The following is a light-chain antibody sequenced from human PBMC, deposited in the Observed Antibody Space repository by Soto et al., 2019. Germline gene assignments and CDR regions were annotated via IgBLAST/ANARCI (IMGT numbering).Light chain of an antibody. CDR1: QSVSSK. J-gene: IGKJ4*01. CDR2: GAS. Sequence: EIVMTRSPATLSVSPVEIATISCMASQSVSSKLAWYQQKPGQAPRLLIYGASTRATGIPARFSGSGSGTDFTLTISRLEPEDFAVYYCQHYGSSPLTCGGGTTGAIK. CDR3: QHYGSSPLT. V-gene: IGKV3-15*01.